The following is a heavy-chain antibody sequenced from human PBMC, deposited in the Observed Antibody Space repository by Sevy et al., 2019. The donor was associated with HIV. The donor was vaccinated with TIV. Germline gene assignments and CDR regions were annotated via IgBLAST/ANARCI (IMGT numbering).Heavy chain of an antibody. CDR3: ASEVGIVVVPAALRGFSYYGMDV. D-gene: IGHD2-2*01. J-gene: IGHJ6*02. CDR2: ISAYNGNT. CDR1: GYTFTSYG. Sequence: ASVKVSCKASGYTFTSYGISWVRQAPGQGLEWMGWISAYNGNTNYAQKLQGRVTMTTDTSTSTAYMELRSLRSDDTAVYYCASEVGIVVVPAALRGFSYYGMDVWCQGTTVTVSS. V-gene: IGHV1-18*01.